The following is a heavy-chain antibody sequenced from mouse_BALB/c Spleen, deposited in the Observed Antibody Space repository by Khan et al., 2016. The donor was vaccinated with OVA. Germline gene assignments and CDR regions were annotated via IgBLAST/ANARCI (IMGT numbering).Heavy chain of an antibody. J-gene: IGHJ4*01. CDR3: ARGRTY. Sequence: EVQLQESGPGLVKPSQSLSLTCTVTGYSITSDYAWNWIRQFPGNKLEWMGYISYSGSRSYHPSLKSRISITRDTSKNQFFLQLNSVTTEDTATYYCARGRTYWGQGTSVTVSS. V-gene: IGHV3-2*02. CDR2: ISYSGSR. CDR1: GYSITSDYA.